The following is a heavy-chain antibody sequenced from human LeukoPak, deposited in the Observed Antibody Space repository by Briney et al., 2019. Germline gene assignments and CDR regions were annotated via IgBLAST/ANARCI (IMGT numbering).Heavy chain of an antibody. CDR2: INSDGSSI. CDR1: GFTFRSYW. D-gene: IGHD3-3*01. Sequence: GGSLRLSCTASGFTFRSYWMHWVRQAPGKGLVWVSRINSDGSSISYADSVKGRFTISRDNAKNTLYLQMNSLRAEDTAVYYCASSFWSGYYDFWGQGTLVTVSS. J-gene: IGHJ4*02. CDR3: ASSFWSGYYDF. V-gene: IGHV3-74*01.